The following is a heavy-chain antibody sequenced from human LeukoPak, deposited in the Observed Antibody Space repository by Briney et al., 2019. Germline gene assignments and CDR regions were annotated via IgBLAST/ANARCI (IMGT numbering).Heavy chain of an antibody. CDR2: ISAYNGNT. D-gene: IGHD6-19*01. CDR1: GYTFTSYG. V-gene: IGHV1-18*01. CDR3: ARVEQRLVREDY. J-gene: IGHJ4*02. Sequence: SSVKVSCKASGYTFTSYGISWVRQAPGQGLEWMGWISAYNGNTNYAQKLQGRVTMTTDTSTSTAYMELRSLRSDDTAVYYCARVEQRLVREDYWGQGTLVTVSS.